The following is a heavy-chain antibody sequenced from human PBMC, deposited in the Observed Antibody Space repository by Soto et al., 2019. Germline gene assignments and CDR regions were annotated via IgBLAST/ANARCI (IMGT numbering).Heavy chain of an antibody. Sequence: QVQLQESGPGLVKPSETLSLTCTVSGGSISSYYWSWIRQPPGKGLEWIGYIYYSGSTKYNPSLASLVTLSVDTSKNQFSPKLSSVTAADTAVYYWARGGYCSGGSCYSGNWFDPWGQGTLVTVSS. CDR1: GGSISSYY. J-gene: IGHJ5*02. D-gene: IGHD2-15*01. V-gene: IGHV4-59*01. CDR2: IYYSGST. CDR3: ARGGYCSGGSCYSGNWFDP.